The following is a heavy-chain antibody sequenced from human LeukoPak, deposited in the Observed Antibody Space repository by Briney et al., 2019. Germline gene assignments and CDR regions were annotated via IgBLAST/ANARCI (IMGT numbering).Heavy chain of an antibody. Sequence: GGSLRLSCAASGFTFSSYGMHWVRQAPGKGLEWVSYISSGSSTIYYADSVKGRFTISRDNAENSLYLQMNSLRAEDTAVYYCARRGYTSGWDYWGQGTLVTVSS. CDR3: ARRGYTSGWDY. V-gene: IGHV3-48*01. CDR1: GFTFSSYG. CDR2: ISSGSSTI. J-gene: IGHJ4*02. D-gene: IGHD6-19*01.